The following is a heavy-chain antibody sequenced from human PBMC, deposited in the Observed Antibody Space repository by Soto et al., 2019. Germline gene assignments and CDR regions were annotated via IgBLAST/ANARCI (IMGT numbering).Heavy chain of an antibody. CDR1: GYTFTSYA. Sequence: QVQLVQSGAEVKKPGASVKVSCKASGYTFTSYAMHWVRQAPGQRLEWMGWINAGNGNTKYSQKFQGRVTITRDTSASTAYMELSSLRSEDTAVYYCARDDTYYDFRSGYFGNGWFDPWGQGTLVTVSS. V-gene: IGHV1-3*01. J-gene: IGHJ5*02. D-gene: IGHD3-3*01. CDR3: ARDDTYYDFRSGYFGNGWFDP. CDR2: INAGNGNT.